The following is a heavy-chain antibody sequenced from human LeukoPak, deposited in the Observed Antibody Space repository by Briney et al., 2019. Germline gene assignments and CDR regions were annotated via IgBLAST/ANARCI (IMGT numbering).Heavy chain of an antibody. Sequence: GGSLRLSCAASGFTFSSYAMSWVRQAPGKGLEWVSAISGSGGSTYYADSVKGRFTISRDNSKNTLYLQMNSLRAEDTAVYYCAKGAERPYSSGWYYFDYWGQGTLVTVSS. J-gene: IGHJ4*02. CDR1: GFTFSSYA. D-gene: IGHD6-19*01. CDR3: AKGAERPYSSGWYYFDY. V-gene: IGHV3-23*01. CDR2: ISGSGGST.